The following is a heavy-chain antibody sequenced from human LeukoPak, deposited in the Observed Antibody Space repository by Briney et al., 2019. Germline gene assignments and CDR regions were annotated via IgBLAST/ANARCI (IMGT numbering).Heavy chain of an antibody. V-gene: IGHV3-66*01. CDR3: AARPHGDSPYFDF. CDR1: GHTVSGNY. J-gene: IGHJ4*02. CDR2: IYSGGST. Sequence: GGSLRLSCAVSGHTVSGNYMSWVRQAPGKGLEWVSGIYSGGSTYYADSVKGRFTVSRDSSKNTLYLQMNSLKAEDTAVYFCAARPHGDSPYFDFWGQGTLVTVSS. D-gene: IGHD4-17*01.